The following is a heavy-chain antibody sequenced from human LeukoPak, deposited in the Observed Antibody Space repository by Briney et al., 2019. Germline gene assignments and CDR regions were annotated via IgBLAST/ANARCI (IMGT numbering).Heavy chain of an antibody. CDR3: AREEGYGDYEELGYY. V-gene: IGHV4-4*07. Sequence: SETLSLTCTVSGGSISSYYWSWIRQPAGKGLEWIGRIYTSGSTNYNPSLKSRVTISVDTSKNQFSLKLSSVTAADTAVYYCAREEGYGDYEELGYYWGQGTLVTVSS. D-gene: IGHD4-17*01. J-gene: IGHJ4*02. CDR2: IYTSGST. CDR1: GGSISSYY.